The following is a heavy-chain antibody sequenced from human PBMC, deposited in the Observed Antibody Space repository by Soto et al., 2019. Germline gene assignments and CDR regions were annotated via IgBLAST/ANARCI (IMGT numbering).Heavy chain of an antibody. Sequence: QVQLQESGPGLVKPSETLSLTCTVSGGSISSYYWSWIRQPPGKGLEWIGYIYYSGSTNYNPSLKSRVTISVDTSKNQFSLKLSSVTAADTAVDYCASTNKAGSCDYWGQGTLVTVSS. J-gene: IGHJ4*02. D-gene: IGHD6-13*01. CDR1: GGSISSYY. CDR2: IYYSGST. V-gene: IGHV4-59*01. CDR3: ASTNKAGSCDY.